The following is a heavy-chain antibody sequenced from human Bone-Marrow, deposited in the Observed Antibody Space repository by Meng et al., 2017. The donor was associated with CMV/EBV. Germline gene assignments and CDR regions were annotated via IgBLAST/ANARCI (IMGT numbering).Heavy chain of an antibody. J-gene: IGHJ4*02. D-gene: IGHD4-11*01. Sequence: ESLKISCTVSGCSISSYYWSWIRQPPGKGLEWIGSISHSGSTNYNSSLKSRVTFSVDTSKNQFSLNLTSVTAADTAVYYCARDYRQGADYYFDYWGQGTLVTVSS. CDR1: GCSISSYY. CDR2: ISHSGST. CDR3: ARDYRQGADYYFDY. V-gene: IGHV4-59*01.